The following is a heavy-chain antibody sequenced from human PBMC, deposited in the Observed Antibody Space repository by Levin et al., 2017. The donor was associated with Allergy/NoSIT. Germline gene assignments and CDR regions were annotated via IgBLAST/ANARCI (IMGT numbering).Heavy chain of an antibody. Sequence: GESLKISCQASGYSFTSFWFGWVRQRPGKGLEWMGLILPSDSDTRVSPSFQGQIIMSVDKSISTAYLQWSSLKASDSAMYYCARRDSDGSNSFDYWGQGTLVTVSP. CDR3: ARRDSDGSNSFDY. D-gene: IGHD4-23*01. J-gene: IGHJ4*02. CDR2: ILPSDSDT. CDR1: GYSFTSFW. V-gene: IGHV5-51*01.